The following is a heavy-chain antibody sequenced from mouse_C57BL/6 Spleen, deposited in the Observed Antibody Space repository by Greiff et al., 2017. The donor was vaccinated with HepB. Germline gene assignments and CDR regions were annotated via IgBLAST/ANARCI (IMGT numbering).Heavy chain of an antibody. D-gene: IGHD1-1*01. Sequence: QVTLKESGPGILQSSQTLSLTCSFSGFSLSTSGMGVSWIRQPSGKGLEWLAHIYWDDDKRYNPSLKSRLTISKDTSRNQVFLKITSVDTADTATYSCARPNYYGSSYDWYFDVWGTGTTVTVSS. V-gene: IGHV8-12*01. CDR1: GFSLSTSGMG. J-gene: IGHJ1*03. CDR2: IYWDDDK. CDR3: ARPNYYGSSYDWYFDV.